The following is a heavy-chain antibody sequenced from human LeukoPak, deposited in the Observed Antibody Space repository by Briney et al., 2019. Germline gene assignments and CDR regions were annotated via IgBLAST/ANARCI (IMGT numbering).Heavy chain of an antibody. Sequence: GASVKVSCKASGYTFTGYCMHWVRQAPGQGLEWMGWINPNSGGTNYAQKFQGRVTMTRDTSISTAYMELSRLRSDDTAVYYCARPTYDILTGWQSYYFDYWGQGTLVTVSS. V-gene: IGHV1-2*02. J-gene: IGHJ4*02. D-gene: IGHD3-9*01. CDR3: ARPTYDILTGWQSYYFDY. CDR1: GYTFTGYC. CDR2: INPNSGGT.